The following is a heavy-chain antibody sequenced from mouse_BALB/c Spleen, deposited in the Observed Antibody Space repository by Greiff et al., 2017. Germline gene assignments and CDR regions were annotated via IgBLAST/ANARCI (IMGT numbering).Heavy chain of an antibody. D-gene: IGHD1-1*01. CDR3: TRDYYGSSYNYAMDY. V-gene: IGHV5-6-4*01. CDR1: GFTFSSYT. Sequence: EVQLVESGGGLVKPGGSLKLSCAASGFTFSSYTMSWVRQTPEKRLEWVATISSGGSYTYYPDSVKGRFTIFRDNAKNTLYLQMSSLKSEDTAMYYCTRDYYGSSYNYAMDYWGQGTSVTVSS. CDR2: ISSGGSYT. J-gene: IGHJ4*01.